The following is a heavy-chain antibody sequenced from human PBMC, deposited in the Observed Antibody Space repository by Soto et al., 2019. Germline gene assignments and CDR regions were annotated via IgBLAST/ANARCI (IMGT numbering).Heavy chain of an antibody. J-gene: IGHJ4*02. CDR2: ISYDGSNK. V-gene: IGHV3-30-3*01. D-gene: IGHD3-10*01. CDR1: GFTFSSYA. CDR3: ATEGTMVRGAPSYYFDY. Sequence: GGSLRLSCAASGFTFSSYAMHWVRQAPGKGLEWVAVISYDGSNKYYADSVKGRFTISRDNSKNTLYLQMNSLRAEDTAVYYCATEGTMVRGAPSYYFDYWGQGTLVTVSS.